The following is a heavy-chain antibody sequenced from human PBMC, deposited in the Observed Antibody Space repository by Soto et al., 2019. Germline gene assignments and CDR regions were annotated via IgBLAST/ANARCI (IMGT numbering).Heavy chain of an antibody. V-gene: IGHV3-13*01. D-gene: IGHD5-12*01. J-gene: IGHJ6*02. Sequence: GGSLRLSCAASGFTFSSYDMHWVRQATGKGLEWVSAIGTAGDTYYPGSVKGRFTISRENAKNSLYLQMNSLRAEDTAVYYCARGKGYSGYAGMDVWGQGTTVTVSS. CDR3: ARGKGYSGYAGMDV. CDR2: IGTAGDT. CDR1: GFTFSSYD.